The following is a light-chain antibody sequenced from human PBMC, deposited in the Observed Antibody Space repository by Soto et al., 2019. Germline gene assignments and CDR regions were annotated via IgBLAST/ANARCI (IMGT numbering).Light chain of an antibody. J-gene: IGKJ2*01. CDR1: QSVSNNY. Sequence: EIVLTQSPGTLSLSPGERATLSCRASQSVSNNYLAWYQQKPGQAPGLLIYGASSRATGIPDRFSGSGSGTDFTLTISRLEPXXXXXXXXXXXXXXPXTFGQGPKLEIK. CDR2: GAS. V-gene: IGKV3-20*01. CDR3: XXXXXXPXT.